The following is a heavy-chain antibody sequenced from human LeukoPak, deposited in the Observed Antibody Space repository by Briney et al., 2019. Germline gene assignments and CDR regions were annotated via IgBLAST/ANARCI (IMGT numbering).Heavy chain of an antibody. CDR3: ARSDEGFGEHIDY. Sequence: SGTLSLTCTVSGGSISSGDYYWSWIRQPPGKGLEWIGYIYYSGSTYYNPSLKSRVTISVDTSKNQFSLKLSSVTAADTAVYYCARSDEGFGEHIDYWGQGTLVTVSS. CDR2: IYYSGST. D-gene: IGHD3-10*01. V-gene: IGHV4-30-4*01. J-gene: IGHJ4*02. CDR1: GGSISSGDYY.